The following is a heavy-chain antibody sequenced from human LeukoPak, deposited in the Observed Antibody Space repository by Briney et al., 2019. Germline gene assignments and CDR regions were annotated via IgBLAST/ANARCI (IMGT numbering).Heavy chain of an antibody. CDR3: ARTAARRFDY. J-gene: IGHJ4*02. CDR1: GYTFISYT. CDR2: INAGNGNT. D-gene: IGHD6-6*01. V-gene: IGHV1-3*01. Sequence: ASVKVSCKASGYTFISYTMHWVRQAPGQRLEWMGWINAGNGNTKYSQRFQGRVTITRDTSTSTVYMELSSLRSDDTAVYYCARTAARRFDYWGQGTLVTVSS.